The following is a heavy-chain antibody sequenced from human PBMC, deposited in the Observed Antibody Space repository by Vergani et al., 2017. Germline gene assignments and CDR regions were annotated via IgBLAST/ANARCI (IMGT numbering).Heavy chain of an antibody. D-gene: IGHD3-16*01. V-gene: IGHV4-39*01. CDR3: ARLLGDMEAFDI. CDR1: GGSISSSSYY. Sequence: QLQLQESGPGLVKPSETLSLTCTVSGGSISSSSYYWGWIRQPPGKGLGWIGSIYYSGPTYYNPSLQSRVTISVDTSKNRFSLKVSSVTAADTAVYYCARLLGDMEAFDIWGQGTMVTVSS. CDR2: IYYSGPT. J-gene: IGHJ3*02.